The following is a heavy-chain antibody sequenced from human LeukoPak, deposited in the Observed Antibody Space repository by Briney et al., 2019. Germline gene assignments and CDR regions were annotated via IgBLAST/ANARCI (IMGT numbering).Heavy chain of an antibody. Sequence: ASVKVSCKASGYTFTSYDINWVRQATGQGLEWMGWMNPNSGNTGYAQKFQGRVTMTRNTSISTGYMELSSLRSEDTAVYYCARVEGYCSSTSCYGNWFDPWGQGTLVTVSS. J-gene: IGHJ5*02. CDR2: MNPNSGNT. CDR1: GYTFTSYD. CDR3: ARVEGYCSSTSCYGNWFDP. D-gene: IGHD2-2*01. V-gene: IGHV1-8*01.